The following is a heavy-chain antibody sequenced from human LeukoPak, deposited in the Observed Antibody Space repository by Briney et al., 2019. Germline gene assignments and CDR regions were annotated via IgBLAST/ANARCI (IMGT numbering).Heavy chain of an antibody. V-gene: IGHV3-74*01. J-gene: IGHJ4*02. CDR1: GFTFSSYW. CDR3: ARDGLYCSGGSCYRLFDY. D-gene: IGHD2-15*01. CDR2: INSDGSST. Sequence: TGGSLRLSCAASGFTFSSYWMHWVRQAPGKGLVWVSRINSDGSSTSYADSVKGRFTISRDNAKNTLYLQMNSLRAEDTAVYYCARDGLYCSGGSCYRLFDYWGQGTLVTVSS.